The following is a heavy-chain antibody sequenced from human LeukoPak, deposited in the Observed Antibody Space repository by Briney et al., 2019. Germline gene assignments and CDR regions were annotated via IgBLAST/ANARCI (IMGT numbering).Heavy chain of an antibody. J-gene: IGHJ4*02. CDR1: GYSFTSYW. Sequence: GESLKISCKGSGYSFTSYWIGWVRQMPGKGLEWMGIIYPGDSDTRYSPSFQGQVTISADKSISTAYLQWSSLKASDTAMYYCARRYCSGGSCYGGWFDYWGQGTLVTVSS. D-gene: IGHD2-15*01. V-gene: IGHV5-51*01. CDR2: IYPGDSDT. CDR3: ARRYCSGGSCYGGWFDY.